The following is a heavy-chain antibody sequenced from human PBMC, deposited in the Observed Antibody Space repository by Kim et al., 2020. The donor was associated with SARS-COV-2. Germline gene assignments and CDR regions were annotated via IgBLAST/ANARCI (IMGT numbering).Heavy chain of an antibody. V-gene: IGHV4-59*13. D-gene: IGHD6-19*01. CDR1: GDSISSYY. Sequence: SETLSLTCTVSGDSISSYYWSWVRQPPGKGLEFIGHIYYSGSINYNPALKSRVTISIDTSKNQFSLKLNSVTAADTAAYFCASIRYSSGLYWGHGTLVTV. CDR2: IYYSGSI. J-gene: IGHJ4*01. CDR3: ASIRYSSGLY.